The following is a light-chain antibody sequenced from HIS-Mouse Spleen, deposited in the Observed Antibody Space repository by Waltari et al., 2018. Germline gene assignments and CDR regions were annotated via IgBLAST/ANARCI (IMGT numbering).Light chain of an antibody. V-gene: IGLV3-21*03. CDR3: QVWDSSSDHVV. CDR2: DDS. CDR1: NIGSKS. Sequence: VLTQPPSVSVAPGKTARITCWGNNIGSKSVHWYQQKPGQAPVLAVYDDSDRPSGIPERFSGSNSGNTATLTISRVEAGDEADYYCQVWDSSSDHVVFGGGTKLTVL. J-gene: IGLJ2*01.